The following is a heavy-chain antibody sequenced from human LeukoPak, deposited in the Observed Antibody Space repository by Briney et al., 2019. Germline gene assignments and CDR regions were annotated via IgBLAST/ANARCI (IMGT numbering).Heavy chain of an antibody. V-gene: IGHV3-11*01. Sequence: PGGSLRLSCAASGFIFSDYYMSWIRQAPGKGLEWVSYISSSGSTIYYADSVKGRFTISRDNARNSLYLQMNSLRAEDTAVYYCARQLGAMNPFDYWGQGTLVTVSS. J-gene: IGHJ4*02. CDR2: ISSSGSTI. D-gene: IGHD5-12*01. CDR3: ARQLGAMNPFDY. CDR1: GFIFSDYY.